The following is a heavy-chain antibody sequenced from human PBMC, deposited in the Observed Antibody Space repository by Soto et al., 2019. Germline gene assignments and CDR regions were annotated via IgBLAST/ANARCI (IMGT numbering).Heavy chain of an antibody. CDR2: IIPIFGTA. J-gene: IGHJ5*02. CDR3: AREWYYYDSSGYRNWFDP. Sequence: SVKVSCKASGGTFSSYAISWVRQAPGQGLEWMGGIIPIFGTANYAQKFQGRVTITADESTSTAYMELSSLRSEDTAVYYCAREWYYYDSSGYRNWFDPWGQGTLVTVSS. D-gene: IGHD3-22*01. CDR1: GGTFSSYA. V-gene: IGHV1-69*13.